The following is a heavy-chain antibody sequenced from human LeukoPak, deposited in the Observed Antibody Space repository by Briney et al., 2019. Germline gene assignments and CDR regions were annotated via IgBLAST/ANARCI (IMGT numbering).Heavy chain of an antibody. V-gene: IGHV1-69*05. CDR3: ARDRGIWGSYLDY. J-gene: IGHJ4*02. CDR1: GGTFSSYA. CDR2: IIPIFGTA. Sequence: ASVKVSCKASGGTFSSYAISWLRQAPGQGLEWMGGIIPIFGTANYAQKFQGRVTITTDESTSTAYMELSSLRSEDTAVYYCARDRGIWGSYLDYWGQATLVTVSS. D-gene: IGHD3-16*01.